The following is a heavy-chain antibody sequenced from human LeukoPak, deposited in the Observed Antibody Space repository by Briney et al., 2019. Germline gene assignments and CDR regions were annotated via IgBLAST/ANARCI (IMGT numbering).Heavy chain of an antibody. CDR2: IIPIFGTA. CDR1: GGTFSSYA. Sequence: SVKVSCKASGGTFSSYAISWVRQAPGQGLEWMEGIIPIFGTANYAQKFQGRVTITADESTSTAYMELSSLRSEDTAVYYCARDSPYDFWSGYLTQTGSFYYYGMDIWGQGTTVTVSS. CDR3: ARDSPYDFWSGYLTQTGSFYYYGMDI. J-gene: IGHJ6*02. D-gene: IGHD3-3*01. V-gene: IGHV1-69*13.